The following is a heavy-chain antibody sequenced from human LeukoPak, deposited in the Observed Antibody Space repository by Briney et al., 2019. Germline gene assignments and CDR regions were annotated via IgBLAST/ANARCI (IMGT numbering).Heavy chain of an antibody. CDR2: ISSSSSYI. CDR3: ARTGVRGGSYTHDY. Sequence: GGSPRLSCAASGFTFSSYSMNWVRQAPGKGLEWVSSISSSSSYIYYADSVKGRFTISRDNAKNSLYLQMNSLRAEDTAVYYCARTGVRGGSYTHDYWGQGTLVTVSS. CDR1: GFTFSSYS. J-gene: IGHJ4*02. D-gene: IGHD1-26*01. V-gene: IGHV3-21*01.